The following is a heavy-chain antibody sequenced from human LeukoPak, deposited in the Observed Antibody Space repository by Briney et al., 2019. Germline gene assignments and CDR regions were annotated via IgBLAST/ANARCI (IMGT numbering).Heavy chain of an antibody. Sequence: GGSLRVSCAASGFTFSDYAMHWVRQAPGKGLEWVAVISYDGSNKYYADSVKGRFTISRDNSKKTLSLQMNSLRAEDTAVYYCAREISGYSHWGQGTLVTVSS. CDR1: GFTFSDYA. J-gene: IGHJ1*01. D-gene: IGHD3-22*01. CDR2: ISYDGSNK. CDR3: AREISGYSH. V-gene: IGHV3-30-3*01.